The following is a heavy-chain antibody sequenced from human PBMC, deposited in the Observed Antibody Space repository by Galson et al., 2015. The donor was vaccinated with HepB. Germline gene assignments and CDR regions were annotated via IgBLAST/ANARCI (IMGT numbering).Heavy chain of an antibody. J-gene: IGHJ4*02. Sequence: SLRLSCAASGFSISNYGMHWVRQAPGKGLEWVAFIRYDESNKEYADSVKGRFTISRDNFRNTLYLHMNSLRSEDTAVYYCANEKEAVPHDFWGQGTLVTVSS. CDR2: IRYDESNK. V-gene: IGHV3-30*02. CDR3: ANEKEAVPHDF. D-gene: IGHD6-6*01. CDR1: GFSISNYG.